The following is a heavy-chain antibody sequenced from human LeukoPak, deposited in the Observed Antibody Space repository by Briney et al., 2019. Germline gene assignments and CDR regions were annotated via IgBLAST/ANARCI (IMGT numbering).Heavy chain of an antibody. CDR1: GFTFSSYG. V-gene: IGHV3-33*01. J-gene: IGHJ6*02. CDR2: IWYDGSNK. Sequence: GGSLRLSCEASGFTFSSYGMHWVRQVPGKGLEWVAVIWYDGSNKYYADSVKGRFTISRDNSKNTLYLQMNSLRAEDTAVYYCARVSFSIAGWYYGMDVWGQGTTVTVSS. D-gene: IGHD6-6*01. CDR3: ARVSFSIAGWYYGMDV.